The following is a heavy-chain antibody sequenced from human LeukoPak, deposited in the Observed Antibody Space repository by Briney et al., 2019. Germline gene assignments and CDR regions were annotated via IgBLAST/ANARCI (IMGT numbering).Heavy chain of an antibody. Sequence: PSETLSLTCAVCGGSFNNYYWSWIRQPPGKGLEWIGEINPSGGANYNPSLKSRVTMSVDTSKNQFSLKLTSVTAADTAVYYCARVEVGVGPDYWGQKTLVTVSS. CDR1: GGSFNNYY. CDR3: ARVEVGVGPDY. CDR2: INPSGGA. V-gene: IGHV4-34*01. D-gene: IGHD3-10*01. J-gene: IGHJ4*02.